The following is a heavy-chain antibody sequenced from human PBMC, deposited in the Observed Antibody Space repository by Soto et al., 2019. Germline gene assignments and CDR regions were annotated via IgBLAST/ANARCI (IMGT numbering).Heavy chain of an antibody. D-gene: IGHD3-9*01. Sequence: GGSLRLSCAASGFTFSNYGMHWVRQAPGKGLEWVAVISYDGSNKYYADSVNGRFTISRDNSKNTLYLQMSSLRAEDTAVYYCVKDPSAVRFDWLPQYYFDYWGQGTRVTVSS. CDR3: VKDPSAVRFDWLPQYYFDY. CDR2: ISYDGSNK. CDR1: GFTFSNYG. J-gene: IGHJ4*02. V-gene: IGHV3-30*18.